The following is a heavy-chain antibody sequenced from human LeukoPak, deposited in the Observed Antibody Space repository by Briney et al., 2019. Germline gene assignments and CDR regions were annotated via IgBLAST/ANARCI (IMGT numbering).Heavy chain of an antibody. CDR2: IRGSVDST. CDR3: AKDRLSLGELNLHYYYYYGIDV. Sequence: GGCLRLSCAPSGFTFSSYTMSRVRPAPGEGREWVSAIRGSVDSTYYADKEKSRFTISRDNSKSTLYLQMNSLRAEDTAVYYCAKDRLSLGELNLHYYYYYGIDVWGQGTTATVSS. V-gene: IGHV3-23*01. J-gene: IGHJ6*02. CDR1: GFTFSSYT. D-gene: IGHD3-16*01.